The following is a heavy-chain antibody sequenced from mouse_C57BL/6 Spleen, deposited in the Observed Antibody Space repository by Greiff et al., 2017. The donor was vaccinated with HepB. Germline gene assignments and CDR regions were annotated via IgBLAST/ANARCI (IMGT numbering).Heavy chain of an antibody. Sequence: EVKLQESGPELVKPGASVKISCKASGYSFTGYYMNWVKQSPEKSLEWIGEINPSTGGTTYNQKFKAKATLTVDKSSSTAYMQLKSLTSEDSAVYYCARWGLGGYFDYWGQGTTLTVSS. CDR3: ARWGLGGYFDY. CDR2: INPSTGGT. D-gene: IGHD4-1*01. V-gene: IGHV1-42*01. J-gene: IGHJ2*01. CDR1: GYSFTGYY.